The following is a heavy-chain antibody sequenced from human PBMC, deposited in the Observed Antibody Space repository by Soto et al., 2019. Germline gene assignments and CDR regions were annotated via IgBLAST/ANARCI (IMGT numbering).Heavy chain of an antibody. V-gene: IGHV3-23*01. CDR1: GFTFSTYV. CDR3: GTSHDGACVPLYDD. Sequence: GGSLRLSCAASGFTFSTYVMSWVCHAPAKGLEWVSTIGGGGGTFYADSAKGRFTISRDNSKNTMYLQMKSLRDHDMGMYYCGTSHDGACVPLYDDWGQGTRVTVSS. J-gene: IGHJ4*02. D-gene: IGHD4-17*01. CDR2: IGGGGGT.